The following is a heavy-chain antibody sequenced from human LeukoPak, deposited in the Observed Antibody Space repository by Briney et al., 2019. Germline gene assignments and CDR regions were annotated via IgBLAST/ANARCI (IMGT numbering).Heavy chain of an antibody. Sequence: GGSLRLSCAASGFTFNTYGIQWVRQAPGKGLEYVSAISSDGGSTYYANSVKGRFTISSDNSKNTVYLHMGTLEPEDMAVYYCARDLGYCTTTSCYSLGFYMDVWGKGTTVTVPS. CDR1: GFTFNTYG. V-gene: IGHV3-64*01. CDR2: ISSDGGST. CDR3: ARDLGYCTTTSCYSLGFYMDV. D-gene: IGHD2-2*02. J-gene: IGHJ6*03.